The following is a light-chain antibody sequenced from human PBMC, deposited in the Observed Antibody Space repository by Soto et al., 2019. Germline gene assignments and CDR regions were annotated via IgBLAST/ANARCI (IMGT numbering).Light chain of an antibody. J-gene: IGLJ2*01. Sequence: QSVLTQTPSASGTPGQRVTISCSGSSSNIGSNYVYWYRQLPGTAPKLLIYANSQRPSGVPDRFFGSKSGTSASLAISGLRSEDEADYYCATWDDSLRGVVFGGGTKLTVL. V-gene: IGLV1-47*01. CDR1: SSNIGSNY. CDR2: ANS. CDR3: ATWDDSLRGVV.